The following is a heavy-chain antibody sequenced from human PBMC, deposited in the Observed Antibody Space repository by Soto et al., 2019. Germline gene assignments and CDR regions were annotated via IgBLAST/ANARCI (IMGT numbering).Heavy chain of an antibody. V-gene: IGHV3-9*01. J-gene: IGHJ6*02. CDR3: AKGCGGTYHYYGMDV. D-gene: IGHD2-21*01. CDR2: INWNSGTI. CDR1: GFTFDDYA. Sequence: EVQLVESGGGLVQPGRSLRLSCAASGFTFDDYAMHWVRQAPGKGLVWVSGINWNSGTIGYADSVKGRFTISRDTAKNSLYLQMNSMRAEDTASYYCAKGCGGTYHYYGMDVWGQGTTVTVSS.